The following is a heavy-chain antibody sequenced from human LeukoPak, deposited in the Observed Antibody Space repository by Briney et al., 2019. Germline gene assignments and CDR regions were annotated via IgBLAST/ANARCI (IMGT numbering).Heavy chain of an antibody. J-gene: IGHJ4*02. D-gene: IGHD2-2*01. CDR3: AHRKATSWAHDY. CDR2: IYSGGSGST. CDR1: GFTVSSSY. Sequence: GGSLRLSCAASGFTVSSSYMSWVRQAPGKGLEWVSVIYSGGSGSTYYADSVKGRFTISRDNSKNTLNLQMNSLRAEDTVVYYCAHRKATSWAHDYWGQGTLVTVSS. V-gene: IGHV3-53*01.